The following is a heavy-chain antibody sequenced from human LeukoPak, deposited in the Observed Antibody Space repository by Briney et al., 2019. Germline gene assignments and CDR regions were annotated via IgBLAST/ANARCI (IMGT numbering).Heavy chain of an antibody. CDR1: GFTFSSYG. D-gene: IGHD3-10*01. Sequence: GGSLRLSCAASGFTFSSYGMHWVRQAPGKGLEWVAFIWYDGNDKYYADSVKGRFTISRDSSKNTLYLQMNSLRAEDAAVYYCAKDPLQYGSGSYYFDYWGQGTLVTVSS. J-gene: IGHJ4*02. V-gene: IGHV3-30*02. CDR2: IWYDGNDK. CDR3: AKDPLQYGSGSYYFDY.